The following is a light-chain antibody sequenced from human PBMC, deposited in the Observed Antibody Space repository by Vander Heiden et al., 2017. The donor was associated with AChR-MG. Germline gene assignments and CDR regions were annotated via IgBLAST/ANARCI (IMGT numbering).Light chain of an antibody. CDR2: EVS. CDR1: SSDIGGHNF. J-gene: IGLJ2*01. V-gene: IGLV2-8*01. Sequence: QSALTQPPSASGSPGQSVTISCTGTSSDIGGHNFVSWYQPHPGKAPKIVIFEVSQRPSGVPNRFSSSKSGNTASLTVSGLQAEDEADYYCSSSAGSNTHVVFGGGTKLTVL. CDR3: SSSAGSNTHVV.